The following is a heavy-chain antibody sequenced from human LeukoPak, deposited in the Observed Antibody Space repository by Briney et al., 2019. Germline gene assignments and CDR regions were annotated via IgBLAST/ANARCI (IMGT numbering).Heavy chain of an antibody. D-gene: IGHD3-3*01. V-gene: IGHV4-4*07. Sequence: SGTLSLTCTVSGGSISSYYWSWIRQPAGKGLEWIGRIYTSGSTNYNPSLKSRVTMSVDTSKNQFSLKLSSVTAADTAVYYCAREFAIFGVATTYYFDYWGQGTLVTVSS. CDR2: IYTSGST. CDR3: AREFAIFGVATTYYFDY. CDR1: GGSISSYY. J-gene: IGHJ4*02.